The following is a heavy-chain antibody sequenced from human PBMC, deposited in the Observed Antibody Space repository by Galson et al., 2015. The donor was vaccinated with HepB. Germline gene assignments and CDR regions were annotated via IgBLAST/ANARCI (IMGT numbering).Heavy chain of an antibody. Sequence: SLRLSCAASGFTFSNHAMHWVRQAPGKGLEWMAVISFDANNKYYADSVKGRLIISRDNAKNMLYLEVSTLRPEDTAVYFCAKDKCLRVKPCGSVNWGHGSLVPAAS. D-gene: IGHD2-21*01. CDR2: ISFDANNK. J-gene: IGHJ4*01. V-gene: IGHV3-30-3*01. CDR1: GFTFSNHA. CDR3: AKDKCLRVKPCGSVN.